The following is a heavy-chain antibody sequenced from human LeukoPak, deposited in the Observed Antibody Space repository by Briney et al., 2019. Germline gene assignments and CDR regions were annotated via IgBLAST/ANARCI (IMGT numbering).Heavy chain of an antibody. CDR3: ARDSWGGSSTSLDY. CDR2: ISSSGSTI. V-gene: IGHV3-11*01. CDR1: GFTFSDYY. J-gene: IGHJ4*02. Sequence: KPGGSLRLSCAASGFTFSDYYMSWIRQAPGKGLEWVSYISSSGSTIYYADSVKGRFTISRDNAKNSLYLQMNSLRAEDTAVCYCARDSWGGSSTSLDYWGQGTLVTVSS. D-gene: IGHD2-2*01.